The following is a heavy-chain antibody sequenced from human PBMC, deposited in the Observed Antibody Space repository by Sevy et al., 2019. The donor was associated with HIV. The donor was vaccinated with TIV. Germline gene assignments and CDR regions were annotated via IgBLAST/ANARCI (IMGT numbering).Heavy chain of an antibody. Sequence: GGSLRLSCAASGFSFSNYAMSWVRQAPGKGLEWVAIIWSDGAYQYHGDSVKGRFTISRDNSKNTLYLQMNSLRVEDTAVYYCARGGYYYDNAAYYAFDSWGQGTLVTVSS. J-gene: IGHJ4*02. D-gene: IGHD3-22*01. CDR2: IWSDGAYQ. CDR3: ARGGYYYDNAAYYAFDS. CDR1: GFSFSNYA. V-gene: IGHV3-33*08.